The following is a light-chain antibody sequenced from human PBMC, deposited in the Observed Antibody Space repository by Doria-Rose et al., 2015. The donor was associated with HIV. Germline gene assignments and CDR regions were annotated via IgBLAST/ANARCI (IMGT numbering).Light chain of an antibody. Sequence: TQSPGTLSLSPGERATLSCRASLSFSSTYLALYQQKPCQALSLLIYDGSTRATGIPDRFSASWSGTDFTLTINRLEPEDFALYYCHQYGTSWTFGQGTKVEI. CDR2: DGS. J-gene: IGKJ1*01. CDR1: LSFSSTY. CDR3: HQYGTSWT. V-gene: IGKV3-20*01.